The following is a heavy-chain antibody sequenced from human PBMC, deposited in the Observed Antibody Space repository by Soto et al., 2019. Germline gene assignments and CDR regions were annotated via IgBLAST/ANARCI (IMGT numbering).Heavy chain of an antibody. D-gene: IGHD2-15*01. CDR1: GFTFSDYA. CDR2: ISVTGVST. V-gene: IGHV3-23*01. CDR3: AKRYCSGGSCYYFDY. Sequence: PGESLKISCAASGFTFSDYAMSWVRQAPGKGLEFVSGISVTGVSTYYADSVKGRFTISRDNSKNTLYSQMNSLRAEDTALYYCAKRYCSGGSCYYFDYWGQGTLVTVSS. J-gene: IGHJ4*02.